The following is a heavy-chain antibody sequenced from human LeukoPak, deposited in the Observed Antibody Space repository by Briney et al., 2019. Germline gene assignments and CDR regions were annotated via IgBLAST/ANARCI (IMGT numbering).Heavy chain of an antibody. CDR1: GFTFSSYA. CDR3: AKDIVGGGDDY. J-gene: IGHJ4*02. Sequence: GGTLRLSCAASGFTFSSYAMSWVRQAPGKGLEWVANIQEDGKKENYVDSVRGRFTISRDNAKNSIYLQMNSLRVEDTAVYYCAKDIVGGGDDYWGQGTLVIVSS. CDR2: IQEDGKKE. V-gene: IGHV3-7*01. D-gene: IGHD2-21*02.